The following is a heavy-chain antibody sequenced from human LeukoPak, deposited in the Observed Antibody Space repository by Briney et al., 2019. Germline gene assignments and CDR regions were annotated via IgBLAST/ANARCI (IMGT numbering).Heavy chain of an antibody. CDR1: GFTFSNAW. V-gene: IGHV3-23*01. Sequence: PGGSLRLSCAASGFTFSNAWMSWVRQAPGKGLEWVSDISGSGDSTNYADSVKGRFTISRDNSKNTLYLQMNSLRAEDAAIYYCAKSRGSYWVPEFDYWGQGTLVTVSS. D-gene: IGHD1-26*01. J-gene: IGHJ4*02. CDR2: ISGSGDST. CDR3: AKSRGSYWVPEFDY.